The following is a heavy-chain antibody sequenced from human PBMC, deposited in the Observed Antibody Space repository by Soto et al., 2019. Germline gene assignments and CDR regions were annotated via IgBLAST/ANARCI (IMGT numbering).Heavy chain of an antibody. CDR3: ARSPTYYDFRSDSYTPDVFDM. J-gene: IGHJ3*02. CDR2: IYYSGST. D-gene: IGHD3-3*01. CDR1: GGSITSYY. Sequence: QVQLKESGPGLVKPSETLSLTCSVSGGSITSYYWSWIRQPPGKGLEWIGYIYYSGSTKYNSSLKSRVTISVDTSNHQISLKLSSVSAADTAVYYCARSPTYYDFRSDSYTPDVFDMWGQGTMVTVSS. V-gene: IGHV4-59*01.